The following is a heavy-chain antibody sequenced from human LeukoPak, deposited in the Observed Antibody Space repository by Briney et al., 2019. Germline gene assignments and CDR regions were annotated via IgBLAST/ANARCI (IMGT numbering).Heavy chain of an antibody. CDR1: GGSFSGYY. D-gene: IGHD3-10*01. Sequence: SETLSLTCAVYGGSFSGYYWSWIRQPPGKGLEWIGEINHSGSTNYNPSLKSRVTISVDTSKNQFSLKLSSVTAADTAVYYCARVTMVRGVITNYGMDVRGKGTTVTVSS. J-gene: IGHJ6*04. CDR3: ARVTMVRGVITNYGMDV. V-gene: IGHV4-34*01. CDR2: INHSGST.